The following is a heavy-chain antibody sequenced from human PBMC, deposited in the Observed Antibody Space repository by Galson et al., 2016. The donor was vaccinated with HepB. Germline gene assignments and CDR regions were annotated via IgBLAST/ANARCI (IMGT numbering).Heavy chain of an antibody. CDR1: GYTFSSYV. J-gene: IGHJ4*02. Sequence: SVKVSCKASGYTFSSYVMNWVRQVPGQGLEWMGWINTNTGIPTYAQGFTGRLVFSLDTSVSTAYLQIISLKAEDSAVYYCAGNAGVSVLTPDYWGQGTLVSVSS. CDR2: INTNTGIP. D-gene: IGHD1-1*01. CDR3: AGNAGVSVLTPDY. V-gene: IGHV7-4-1*02.